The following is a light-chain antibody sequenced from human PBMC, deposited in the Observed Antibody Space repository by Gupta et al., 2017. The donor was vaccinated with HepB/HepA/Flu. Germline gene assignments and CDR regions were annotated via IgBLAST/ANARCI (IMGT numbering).Light chain of an antibody. CDR1: QSVSSNY. CDR3: QQYGSSPLT. J-gene: IGKJ4*01. Sequence: EIVLTQSPGTLPLSPGERATLSCRASQSVSSNYLAWYQQKPGQAPSLLIYGASSRATGIPDRFRGSGSGTDFTLTISRLEPEDFAVFYCQQYGSSPLTFGGGTKVEL. CDR2: GAS. V-gene: IGKV3-20*01.